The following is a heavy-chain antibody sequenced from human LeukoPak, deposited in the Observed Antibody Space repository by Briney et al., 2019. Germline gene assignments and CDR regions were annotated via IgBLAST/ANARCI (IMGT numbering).Heavy chain of an antibody. CDR3: AKVGSYGFKYFDY. D-gene: IGHD5-18*01. Sequence: GGSLRLSCTASGFTFGDYAMSWVRQAPGKGLEWVGFIRSKAYGGTTEYAASVKGRFTISRDDSKSIAYLQMNSLRAEDTAVYFCAKVGSYGFKYFDYWGRGTLVTVSS. V-gene: IGHV3-49*04. CDR2: IRSKAYGGTT. J-gene: IGHJ4*02. CDR1: GFTFGDYA.